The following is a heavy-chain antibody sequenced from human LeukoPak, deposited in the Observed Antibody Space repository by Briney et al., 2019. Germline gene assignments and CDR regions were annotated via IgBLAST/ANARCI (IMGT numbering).Heavy chain of an antibody. J-gene: IGHJ4*02. CDR2: INPNSGGS. V-gene: IGHV1-2*02. Sequence: ASVKVSCKASGYTFTDYYMHWVRQAPGQGLEWMAWINPNSGGSNFAERFQGRVTMTRVTSISTAYMELSRLRSDDTAVYYCARVLAYGSGNSNDYWGQGTLVTVSS. D-gene: IGHD3-10*01. CDR3: ARVLAYGSGNSNDY. CDR1: GYTFTDYY.